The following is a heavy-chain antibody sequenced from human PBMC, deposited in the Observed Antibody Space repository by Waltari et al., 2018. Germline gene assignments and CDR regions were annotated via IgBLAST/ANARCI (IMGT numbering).Heavy chain of an antibody. CDR3: SRPPYGDTDY. J-gene: IGHJ4*02. Sequence: EVQLVESGGGLVQPGESLKLSCVASGSSFSCSAMHWVRQASGKGLEWAGRIRTKAKNYATGYGASVKGRFTISRDDSKNTTYLQMNSLKTEDTAVYYCSRPPYGDTDYWGQGTLVTVSS. V-gene: IGHV3-73*02. D-gene: IGHD4-17*01. CDR2: IRTKAKNYAT. CDR1: GSSFSCSA.